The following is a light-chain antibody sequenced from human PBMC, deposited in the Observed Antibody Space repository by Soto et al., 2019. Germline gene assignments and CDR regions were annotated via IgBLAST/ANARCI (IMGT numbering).Light chain of an antibody. CDR2: GAS. J-gene: IGKJ1*01. V-gene: IGKV3-20*01. CDR3: QQYGSSPQWT. Sequence: EIVLTQSPGTLSLSPGERATLSCRASQSVSSSYLAWYQQKPGQAPRLLIYGASSRATGIPDRFSVSGSGTDFTLTISRLEPEDFAVYYCQQYGSSPQWTFGQGTKVEIK. CDR1: QSVSSSY.